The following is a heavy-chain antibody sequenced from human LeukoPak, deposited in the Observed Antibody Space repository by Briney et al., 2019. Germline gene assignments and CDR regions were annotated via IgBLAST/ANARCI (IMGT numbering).Heavy chain of an antibody. V-gene: IGHV1-46*01. J-gene: IGHJ5*02. CDR3: ARSLRTIDWFDP. CDR2: INPSGGST. CDR1: GYTFTSYY. Sequence: ASVKVSCKASGYTFTSYYMHWVRQAPGQGLEWMGIINPSGGSTNYAQKFQGRVTITADKSTSTAYMELSSLRSEDTAVYYCARSLRTIDWFDPWGQGTLVTVSS. D-gene: IGHD1-1*01.